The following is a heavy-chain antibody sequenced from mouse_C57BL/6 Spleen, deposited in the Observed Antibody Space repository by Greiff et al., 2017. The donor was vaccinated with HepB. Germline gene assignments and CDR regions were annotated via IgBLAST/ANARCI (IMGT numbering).Heavy chain of an antibody. CDR3: ARDSSDAMDY. J-gene: IGHJ4*01. CDR2: IDPSDSYT. D-gene: IGHD3-2*02. CDR1: GYTLTSYW. Sequence: QVQLQQPGAELVMPGASVKLSCKASGYTLTSYWMHWVKQRPGQGLEWIGEIDPSDSYTNYNQKFKGKSTLTVDKSSSTAYMQLSSLTSEDSAVYYCARDSSDAMDYWGQGTSVTVSS. V-gene: IGHV1-69*01.